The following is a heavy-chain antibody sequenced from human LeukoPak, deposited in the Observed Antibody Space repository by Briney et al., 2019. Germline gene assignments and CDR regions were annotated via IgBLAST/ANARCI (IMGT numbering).Heavy chain of an antibody. CDR2: INPNSGGT. CDR1: GYTFTGYY. D-gene: IGHD4-23*01. CDR3: ARDYDGGTYIDY. Sequence: SXXVSCKASGYTFTGYYMHWVRQAPGHGLEWMGWINPNSGGTNYAQKIQGRVTMTRDTSISTAYMELSRLRSDDTAVYYCARDYDGGTYIDYWGQGTLVTVSS. J-gene: IGHJ4*02. V-gene: IGHV1-2*02.